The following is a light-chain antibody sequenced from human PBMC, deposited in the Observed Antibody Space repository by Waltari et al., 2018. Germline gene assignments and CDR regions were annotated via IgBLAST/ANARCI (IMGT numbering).Light chain of an antibody. Sequence: QSVVTQSPSASGAPGQSVTISCSGRHSNIGSNTVYWYQQLPGTAPKLLIFNNYQRPSGVPDRFSASKSGTSASLAISGLQSEDEAEYYCVTWDDSLNGWVFGGGTKLAVV. V-gene: IGLV1-44*01. CDR3: VTWDDSLNGWV. CDR1: HSNIGSNT. CDR2: NNY. J-gene: IGLJ3*02.